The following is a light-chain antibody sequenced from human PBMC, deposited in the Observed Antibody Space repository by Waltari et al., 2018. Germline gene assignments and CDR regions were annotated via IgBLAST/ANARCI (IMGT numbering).Light chain of an antibody. Sequence: DIQMTQSPSSLSASVGDRVTITCRASQTIDSYLNWYQQKPGKAPNLLIYAASSVQSGVPSRFSGSGSGTDFTLTISSLQPEDFAIYYCQQSFSMPLTFGGGTKVEIK. CDR3: QQSFSMPLT. CDR2: AAS. V-gene: IGKV1-39*01. J-gene: IGKJ4*01. CDR1: QTIDSY.